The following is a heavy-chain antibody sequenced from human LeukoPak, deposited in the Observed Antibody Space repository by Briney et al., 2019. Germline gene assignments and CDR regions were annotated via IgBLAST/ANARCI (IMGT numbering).Heavy chain of an antibody. CDR3: ARDGGYDFWSGYYQDY. Sequence: AGGSLRLSCAASGFTFSNYAMAWVRQAPGKGLEWVSGIRGSGGTPYYADSVKGRFTISRDNSKNTLYLQMNSLRAEDTAVYYCARDGGYDFWSGYYQDYWGQGTLVTVSS. V-gene: IGHV3-23*01. D-gene: IGHD3-3*01. J-gene: IGHJ4*02. CDR1: GFTFSNYA. CDR2: IRGSGGTP.